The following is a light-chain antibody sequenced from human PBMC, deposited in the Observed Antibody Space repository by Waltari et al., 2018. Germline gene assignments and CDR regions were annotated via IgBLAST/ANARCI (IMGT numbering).Light chain of an antibody. Sequence: DIVMTQSPLSLPVTPGEPASISCRSSPSLLHTNGYNYMDWYLQKPGQSPQLLIYLGSNRASGVPDRFSGSGSGTDFTLKISRVEAEDLGVYYCMQALQTPYTFGQGTKLEIK. J-gene: IGKJ2*01. V-gene: IGKV2-28*01. CDR3: MQALQTPYT. CDR1: PSLLHTNGYNY. CDR2: LGS.